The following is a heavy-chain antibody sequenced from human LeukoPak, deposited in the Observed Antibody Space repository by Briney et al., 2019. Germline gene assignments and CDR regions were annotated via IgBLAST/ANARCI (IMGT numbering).Heavy chain of an antibody. Sequence: SETLSLTCAVYGGSFSGYYWSWIRQPPGKGLEWIGEINHSGSTNYNPSLKSRVTISVDTSKNQFTLKLTSVTAADTDMYYCARRNDFDIWGPGTMVTVSS. CDR2: INHSGST. J-gene: IGHJ3*02. V-gene: IGHV4-34*01. CDR3: ARRNDFDI. CDR1: GGSFSGYY.